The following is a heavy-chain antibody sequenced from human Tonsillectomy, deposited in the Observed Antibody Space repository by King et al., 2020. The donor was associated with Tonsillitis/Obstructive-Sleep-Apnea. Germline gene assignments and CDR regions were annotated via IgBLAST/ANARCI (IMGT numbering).Heavy chain of an antibody. J-gene: IGHJ4*02. CDR3: AREYCSGGSCYRIFDS. D-gene: IGHD2-15*01. V-gene: IGHV3-7*04. CDR2: IRQRGSER. CDR1: GFTFSTYS. Sequence: VQLVESGGALVQPGGSLRLSCAASGFTFSTYSMSWVRQAPGKGLEGGANIRQRGSERYYVDTVKGRFTLSRDDAKNSLSLQMNSLRAEDTAVYFCAREYCSGGSCYRIFDSWGQGILVTVAS.